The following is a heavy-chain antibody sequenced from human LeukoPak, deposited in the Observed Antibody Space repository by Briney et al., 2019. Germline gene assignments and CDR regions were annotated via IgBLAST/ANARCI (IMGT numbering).Heavy chain of an antibody. CDR3: ARAPAEIGGYYPEYFRH. CDR1: GFTFSRYW. CDR2: IKSDGST. V-gene: IGHV3-74*01. Sequence: GGSLRLSCAASGFTFSRYWMHWVRPAPGKGLVWVSRIKSDGSTNYADSVKGRFTISRDNAKNTVSLQMNSLRAEDTGVYYCARAPAEIGGYYPEYFRHWGQGTLVTVSS. J-gene: IGHJ1*01. D-gene: IGHD3-22*01.